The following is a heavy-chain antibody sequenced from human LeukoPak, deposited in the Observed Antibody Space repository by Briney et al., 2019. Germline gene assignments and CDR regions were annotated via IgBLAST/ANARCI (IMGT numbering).Heavy chain of an antibody. D-gene: IGHD6-13*01. J-gene: IGHJ4*02. CDR3: AKAFVRQQQLARRFYDY. CDR1: GFTFSSYA. Sequence: GGSLRLSCAASGFTFSSYAMSWVRQAPGKGLEWVSAISGSGGSTYYADSVKGRFTISRGNSKNTLYLQMNSLRAEDTAVYYCAKAFVRQQQLARRFYDYWGQGTLVTVSS. CDR2: ISGSGGST. V-gene: IGHV3-23*01.